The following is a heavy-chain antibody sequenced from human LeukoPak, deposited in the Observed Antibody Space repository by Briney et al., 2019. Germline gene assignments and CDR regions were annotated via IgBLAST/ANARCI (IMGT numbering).Heavy chain of an antibody. Sequence: PSETLSLTCTVSSGSISSSSYYWGWIRQPPGKGLEYIGSIYKSGRTYYNPSLKSRVTISVDTSKNQFSLKLSSVTAADTAVYYCAREEYYYDSSGSNAFDIWGQGTMVTVSS. CDR2: IYKSGRT. V-gene: IGHV4-39*07. CDR3: AREEYYYDSSGSNAFDI. D-gene: IGHD3-22*01. CDR1: SGSISSSSYY. J-gene: IGHJ3*02.